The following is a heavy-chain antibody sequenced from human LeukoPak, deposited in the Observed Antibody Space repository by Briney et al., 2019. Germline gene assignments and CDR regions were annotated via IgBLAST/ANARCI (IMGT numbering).Heavy chain of an antibody. CDR3: AREVVKTLGNFDY. CDR2: IYYSGST. Sequence: SQTLSLTCTVSGGSISSGGYYRSWIRRHPGKGLEWIGYIYYSGSTYYNPSLKSRVTISVDTSKNQFSLKLSSVTAADTAVYYCAREVVKTLGNFDYWGQGTLVTVSS. V-gene: IGHV4-31*03. D-gene: IGHD3-22*01. J-gene: IGHJ4*02. CDR1: GGSISSGGYY.